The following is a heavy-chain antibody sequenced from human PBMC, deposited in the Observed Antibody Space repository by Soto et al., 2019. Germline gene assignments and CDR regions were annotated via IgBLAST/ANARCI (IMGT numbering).Heavy chain of an antibody. Sequence: QVQLVQSGAEVKKPGSSVKVSCRASGGSFRNYVMSWVRQAPGQGLEWMGGIIPVFETRTYAQKFQGRVTITAEDSTSTVSMEMSNLRSEGTAVYFCSFHSDSNSYSRFDFWGQGPLVTVSS. J-gene: IGHJ4*02. CDR2: IIPVFETR. CDR3: SFHSDSNSYSRFDF. CDR1: GGSFRNYV. D-gene: IGHD4-4*01. V-gene: IGHV1-69*01.